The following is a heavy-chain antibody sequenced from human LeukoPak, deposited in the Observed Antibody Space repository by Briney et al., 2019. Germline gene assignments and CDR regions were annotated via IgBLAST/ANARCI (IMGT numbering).Heavy chain of an antibody. CDR2: ISYDGTNK. CDR1: GFTFSSYG. CDR3: ASGWDVWWAFDY. D-gene: IGHD3-16*01. Sequence: PGGSLRLSCAASGFTFSSYGMNWVRQAPGKGLEWVSVISYDGTNKYYGDSVKGRFTISRDNSKNTLYLQMNSLRAEDTAVYYCASGWDVWWAFDYWGQGTLVTVST. J-gene: IGHJ4*02. V-gene: IGHV3-30*19.